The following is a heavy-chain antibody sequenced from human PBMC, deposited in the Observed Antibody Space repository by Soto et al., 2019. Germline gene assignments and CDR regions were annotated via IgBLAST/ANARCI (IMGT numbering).Heavy chain of an antibody. Sequence: EVQLVESGGGLVKPGGSLRLSCAASGFTFSNAWMNWVRQAPGKGLEWVGRIKSKTDGGTTDYAAPVKGRFTISRDDSKNTLYQQMNSLKTEDTALYYCTTLPNRSGWYVVGPDYWGQGTLVTVSS. V-gene: IGHV3-15*07. J-gene: IGHJ4*02. CDR2: IKSKTDGGTT. CDR3: TTLPNRSGWYVVGPDY. D-gene: IGHD6-19*01. CDR1: GFTFSNAW.